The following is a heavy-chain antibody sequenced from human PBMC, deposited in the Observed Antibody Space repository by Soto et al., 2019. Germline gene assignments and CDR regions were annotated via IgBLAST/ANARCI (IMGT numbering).Heavy chain of an antibody. J-gene: IGHJ1*01. D-gene: IGHD5-18*01. V-gene: IGHV4-34*01. Sequence: SETLSLTCAVYGGSFRSYHCSWIRQTPGRGLEWVGEINHLTTTNYNPSLQSRVIIALYTPKNQFPLTLSSVTAADTAVYYCAKGYDTALAPIFWGQGILVTVSS. CDR3: AKGYDTALAPIF. CDR1: GGSFRSYH. CDR2: INHLTTT.